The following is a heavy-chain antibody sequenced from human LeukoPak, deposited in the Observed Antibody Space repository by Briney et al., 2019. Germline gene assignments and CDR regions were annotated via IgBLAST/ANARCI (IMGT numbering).Heavy chain of an antibody. V-gene: IGHV3-53*01. CDR1: GFTIKNTY. J-gene: IGHJ4*02. CDR3: VRISHDFWSAQPNLQYYLDF. Sequence: GGSLRLSCAASGFTIKNTYMTWARQAPQKGLEWVSAIYIADTTHYADSVKGRFTISRDRSKNTLYLQMNDLRVEDTAVYYCVRISHDFWSAQPNLQYYLDFWGQGTLVTVSS. CDR2: IYIADTT. D-gene: IGHD3-3*01.